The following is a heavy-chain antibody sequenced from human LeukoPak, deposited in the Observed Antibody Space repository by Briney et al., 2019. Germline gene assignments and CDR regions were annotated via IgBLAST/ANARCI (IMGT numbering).Heavy chain of an antibody. D-gene: IGHD6-13*01. CDR1: GFTFSSYG. Sequence: PGGSLRLSCAASGFTFSSYGMHWVRQAPGKGLEWVAFIRYDGNNKNYADSVKGRFTISRDNSRNTLYLQMNSLRAEDTAVYYCAKDVGTWYLPWGQGTLVTVSS. V-gene: IGHV3-30*02. J-gene: IGHJ4*02. CDR2: IRYDGNNK. CDR3: AKDVGTWYLP.